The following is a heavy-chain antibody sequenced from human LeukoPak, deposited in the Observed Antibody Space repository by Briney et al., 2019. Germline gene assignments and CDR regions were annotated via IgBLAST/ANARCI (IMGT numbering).Heavy chain of an antibody. CDR1: GGSISSGNYY. V-gene: IGHV4-31*03. CDR2: IYYSGTT. Sequence: SSQTLSLTCTVSGGSISSGNYYWTWIRQHPGKGLEWIGYIYYSGTTFYNPSLKGRVTISIDTSKNQFSLKLTSVTAADTAVYYCARADYYGSSAYPYWGQGTLVTVSS. CDR3: ARADYYGSSAYPY. J-gene: IGHJ4*02. D-gene: IGHD3-22*01.